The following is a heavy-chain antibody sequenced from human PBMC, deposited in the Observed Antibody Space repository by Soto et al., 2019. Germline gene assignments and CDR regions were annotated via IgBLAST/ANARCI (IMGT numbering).Heavy chain of an antibody. Sequence: PGESLKISCQGSGYSFTSYWISWVRQMPGKGLEWMGRIDPSDSYTNYSPSFQGHVTISADKSISTAYLQWSSLKASDTAMYYCARAMRYSSSWYYGMDVWGQGTTVTVSS. J-gene: IGHJ6*02. V-gene: IGHV5-10-1*01. CDR1: GYSFTSYW. D-gene: IGHD6-13*01. CDR3: ARAMRYSSSWYYGMDV. CDR2: IDPSDSYT.